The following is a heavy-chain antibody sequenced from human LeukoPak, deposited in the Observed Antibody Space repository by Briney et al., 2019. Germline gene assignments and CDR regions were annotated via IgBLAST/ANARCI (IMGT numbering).Heavy chain of an antibody. CDR1: GFTFSSYV. V-gene: IGHV3-48*02. CDR2: INSRSSTI. D-gene: IGHD4-17*01. CDR3: ARETYAPFDY. Sequence: GGSLRLSCAASGFTFSSYVMSWVRQAPGKGLEWVSYINSRSSTIYYADSVKGRFTISRDNAKNSLYLQMDSLRDEDTAVYYCARETYAPFDYWGQGALVTVSS. J-gene: IGHJ4*02.